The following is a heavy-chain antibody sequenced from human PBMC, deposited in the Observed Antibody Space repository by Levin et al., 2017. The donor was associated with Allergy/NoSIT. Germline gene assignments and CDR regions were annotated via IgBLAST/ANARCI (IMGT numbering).Heavy chain of an antibody. CDR2: ISSSSSTI. D-gene: IGHD3-22*01. Sequence: PGGSLRLSCAASGFTFSSYSMNWVRQAPGKGLEWVSYISSSSSTIYYADSVKGRFTISRDNAKNSLYLQMNSLRAEDTAVYYCARDHSAEYYYDSSGYLRFDYWGRGTLVTVSS. CDR1: GFTFSSYS. CDR3: ARDHSAEYYYDSSGYLRFDY. J-gene: IGHJ4*02. V-gene: IGHV3-48*01.